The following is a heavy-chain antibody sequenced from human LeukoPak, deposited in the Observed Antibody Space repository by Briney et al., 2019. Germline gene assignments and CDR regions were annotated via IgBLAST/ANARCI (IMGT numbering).Heavy chain of an antibody. Sequence: ASVKVSCKASGYTFTGYYMHWVRQAPGQGLEWMGWINPNSGGTNYAQKFQGRVTMTRDTSISTAYMELSRLRSDDTAVYYCARDLGVVPALNWFDPWGQGTLVTASS. CDR1: GYTFTGYY. J-gene: IGHJ5*02. D-gene: IGHD2-2*01. V-gene: IGHV1-2*02. CDR3: ARDLGVVPALNWFDP. CDR2: INPNSGGT.